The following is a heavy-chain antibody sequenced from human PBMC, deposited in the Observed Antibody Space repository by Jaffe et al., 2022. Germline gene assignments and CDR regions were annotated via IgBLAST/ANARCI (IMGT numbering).Heavy chain of an antibody. V-gene: IGHV1-2*06. CDR3: ARDAFLTGYHYYYYYMDV. CDR2: INPNSGGT. J-gene: IGHJ6*03. Sequence: QVQLVQSGAEVKKPGASVKVSCKASGYTFTGYYMHWVRQAPGQGLEWMGRINPNSGGTNYAQKFQGRVTMTRDTSISTAYMELSRLRSDDTAVYYCARDAFLTGYHYYYYYMDVWGKGTTVTVSS. CDR1: GYTFTGYY. D-gene: IGHD3-9*01.